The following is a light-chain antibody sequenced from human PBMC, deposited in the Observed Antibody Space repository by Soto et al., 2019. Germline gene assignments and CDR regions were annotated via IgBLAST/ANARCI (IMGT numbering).Light chain of an antibody. CDR2: EVS. Sequence: QSALTQPASVSGSPGQSIIISCTGTSSDVGGYNYVSWYQQHPGKAPKLMIYEVSNRPSGVSDRFSGSESGNTASLTISGLQAEDEADYYCSSYTSSSTGVFGGGTKVTVL. CDR1: SSDVGGYNY. J-gene: IGLJ3*02. CDR3: SSYTSSSTGV. V-gene: IGLV2-14*01.